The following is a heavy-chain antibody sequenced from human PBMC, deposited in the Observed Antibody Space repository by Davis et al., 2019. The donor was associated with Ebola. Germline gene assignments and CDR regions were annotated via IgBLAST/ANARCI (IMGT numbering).Heavy chain of an antibody. CDR1: GFTFSSYA. CDR3: ARWTSGYFYYYYYYGMDV. J-gene: IGHJ6*02. Sequence: PGGSLRLSCAASGFTFSSYAMSWIRQPPGKGLEWIGEINHSGSTNYNPSLKSRVTISVDTSKNQFSLKLSSVTAADTAVYYCARWTSGYFYYYYYYGMDVWGQGTTVTVSS. D-gene: IGHD3-3*01. V-gene: IGHV4-34*01. CDR2: INHSGST.